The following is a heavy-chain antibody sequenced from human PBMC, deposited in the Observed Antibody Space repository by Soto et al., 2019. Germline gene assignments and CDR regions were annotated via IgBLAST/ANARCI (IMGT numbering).Heavy chain of an antibody. CDR3: AKDRDYDILTGYPDY. J-gene: IGHJ4*02. CDR2: ISYDGSNK. Sequence: GGSLRLSCAASGFTFSSYGMHWVRQAPGKGLEWVAVISYDGSNKYYADSVKGRFTISRDNSKNTLYLQINSLRAEDTAVYYCAKDRDYDILTGYPDYWGQGTLVTVSS. D-gene: IGHD3-9*01. CDR1: GFTFSSYG. V-gene: IGHV3-30*18.